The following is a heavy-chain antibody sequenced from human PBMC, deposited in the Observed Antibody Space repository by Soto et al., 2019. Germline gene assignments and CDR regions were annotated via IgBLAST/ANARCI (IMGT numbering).Heavy chain of an antibody. CDR2: IKSKTDGETT. J-gene: IGHJ4*02. Sequence: GSLRLSCAASGFTFSSFWMHWVRQAPGKGLEWVGRIKSKTDGETTDYAAPVKGRFTISRDDSKNTLYLQMNSLKTEDTAVYYCTCDVVDTALVSPFDYWGQGTLVTVSS. CDR3: TCDVVDTALVSPFDY. D-gene: IGHD5-18*01. CDR1: GFTFSSFW. V-gene: IGHV3-15*07.